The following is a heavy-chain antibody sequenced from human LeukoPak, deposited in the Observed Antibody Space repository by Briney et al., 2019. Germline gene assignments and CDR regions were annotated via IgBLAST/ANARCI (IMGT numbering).Heavy chain of an antibody. CDR2: ISNSGGNT. D-gene: IGHD1-26*01. CDR1: GFIFSSHG. CDR3: AKDDGGSYYIYYYYMDV. J-gene: IGHJ6*03. Sequence: GGTLRLSCAASGFIFSSHGMNWVRQAPGKGLEWVSAISNSGGNTYYADSVKGRFTISRDNSRNTLYLQMNSLRAEDTAVYYCAKDDGGSYYIYYYYMDVWGKGTTVTISS. V-gene: IGHV3-23*01.